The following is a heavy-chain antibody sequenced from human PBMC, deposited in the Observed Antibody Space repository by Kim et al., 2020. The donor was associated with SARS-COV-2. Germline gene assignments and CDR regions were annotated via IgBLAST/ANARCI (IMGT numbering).Heavy chain of an antibody. D-gene: IGHD6-19*01. V-gene: IGHV5-10-1*01. J-gene: IGHJ4*02. CDR2: YT. Sequence: YTNHSPSFQGPVTITADKSISTAYLQWSSLKAADTAMYYCACSGWPVFDYWGQGTLVTVSS. CDR3: ACSGWPVFDY.